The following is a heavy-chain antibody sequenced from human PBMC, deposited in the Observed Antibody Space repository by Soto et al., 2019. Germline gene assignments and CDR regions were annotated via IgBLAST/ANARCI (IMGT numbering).Heavy chain of an antibody. CDR1: GLTFSDYY. CDR3: ARDDASIAVSSPMVSDY. D-gene: IGHD6-6*01. V-gene: IGHV3-11*01. CDR2: ISSSGSTI. Sequence: SLRLSCAASGLTFSDYYMSWIRQAPGKGLEWVSYISSSGSTIYYADSVKGRFTISRDNAKNSLYLQMNSLRAEDTAVYYCARDDASIAVSSPMVSDYWGQGSLVTVSS. J-gene: IGHJ4*02.